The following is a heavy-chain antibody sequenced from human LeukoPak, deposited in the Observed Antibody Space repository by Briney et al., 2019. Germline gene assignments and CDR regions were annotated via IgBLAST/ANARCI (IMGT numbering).Heavy chain of an antibody. Sequence: ASVKVSFKASGYTFTSYDINWVRQATGQGLEWMGWMNPNSGNTGYAQKFQGRVTMTRNTSISTAYMELSSLRSEDTAVYYCARGKSLPYGSGGIFSNWFDPWGQGTLVTVSS. CDR3: ARGKSLPYGSGGIFSNWFDP. V-gene: IGHV1-8*01. CDR1: GYTFTSYD. CDR2: MNPNSGNT. J-gene: IGHJ5*02. D-gene: IGHD3-10*01.